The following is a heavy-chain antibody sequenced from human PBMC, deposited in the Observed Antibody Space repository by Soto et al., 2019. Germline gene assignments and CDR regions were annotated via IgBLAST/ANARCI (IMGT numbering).Heavy chain of an antibody. J-gene: IGHJ5*02. CDR1: GFSLSNARMG. CDR2: IFSNDEK. CDR3: ARIMEQQIHDSPVINNWFDP. D-gene: IGHD6-13*01. Sequence: SGPTLVNPTETLTLTCTVSGFSLSNARMGVSWIRQPPGKALEWLAHIFSNDEKSYSTSLKSRLTISKDTSKSQVVLTMTNMDPVDTATCYCARIMEQQIHDSPVINNWFDPWGQGTLVTVSS. V-gene: IGHV2-26*01.